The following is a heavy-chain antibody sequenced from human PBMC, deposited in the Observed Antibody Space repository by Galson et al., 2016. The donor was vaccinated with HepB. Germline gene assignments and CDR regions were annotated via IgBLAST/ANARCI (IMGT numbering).Heavy chain of an antibody. J-gene: IGHJ4*02. D-gene: IGHD6-19*01. Sequence: SETLSLTCTVSGGSISSSVFFWGWIRQPPGKGLEWIASVYFSGNTYYNPSLKSRVTISVDTSKNQFSLKRSCVIAADPAAYYCARHSHWSVAGDFDYWGQGTLVTVSS. CDR2: VYFSGNT. V-gene: IGHV4-39*01. CDR3: ARHSHWSVAGDFDY. CDR1: GGSISSSVFF.